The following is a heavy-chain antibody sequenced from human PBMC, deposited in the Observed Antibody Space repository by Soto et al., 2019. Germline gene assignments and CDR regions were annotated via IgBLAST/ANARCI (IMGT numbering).Heavy chain of an antibody. J-gene: IGHJ3*02. V-gene: IGHV3-33*01. CDR2: IWYDGGNK. Sequence: GGSLRLSCAASGFTFSSYGMHWVRQAPGKGLEWVAVIWYDGGNKYYADSVKGRFTISRDNSKNTLYLQMNSLRAEDTAVYYCASMIVVVISGTTKRHAFDIWGQGTMVTVSS. D-gene: IGHD3-22*01. CDR3: ASMIVVVISGTTKRHAFDI. CDR1: GFTFSSYG.